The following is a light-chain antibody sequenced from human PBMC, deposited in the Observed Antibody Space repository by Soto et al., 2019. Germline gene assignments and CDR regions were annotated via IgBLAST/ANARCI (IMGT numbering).Light chain of an antibody. V-gene: IGKV3-20*01. J-gene: IGKJ1*01. Sequence: IVLTQSPGTLSLSPGERATLCCRASQSVSSSYLAWYQQKPGQAPRLLIYGASSRATGIPDRFSGSGSGTDFTLTISRLEPEDFAVYYCQQYGSSPQTFGQGTKVDIK. CDR3: QQYGSSPQT. CDR1: QSVSSSY. CDR2: GAS.